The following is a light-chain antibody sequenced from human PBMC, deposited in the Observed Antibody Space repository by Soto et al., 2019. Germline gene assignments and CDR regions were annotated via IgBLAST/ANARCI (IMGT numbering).Light chain of an antibody. CDR1: QTVNSSY. V-gene: IGKV3-20*01. CDR2: GAY. J-gene: IGKJ2*01. CDR3: QQYGSSVPIYT. Sequence: EVVLTQSPGTLSLSPGERATLSCRASQTVNSSYLAWYQQKPGQAPRLLIYGAYDRAAGIPDRFSGSGSGTDFTLTISRLEPEDFAVYYCQQYGSSVPIYTFGQGTKVEI.